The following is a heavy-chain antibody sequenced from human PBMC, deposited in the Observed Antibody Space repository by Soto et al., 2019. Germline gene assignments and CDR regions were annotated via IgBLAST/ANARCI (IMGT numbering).Heavy chain of an antibody. V-gene: IGHV1-58*01. CDR2: IVVGSDNT. D-gene: IGHD4-17*01. CDR3: AAAYFCDYLRAFDI. J-gene: IGHJ3*02. CDR1: GFTFTRSV. Sequence: QMQLVQSGPEVKKTGTSVKVSCKASGFTFTRSVVQWVRQARGQRLEWIGWIVVGSDNTKYAQEFQERVTITSDMSTSTAYMEMSSLRSEDTAVYYCAAAYFCDYLRAFDIWGQGTMVTVSS.